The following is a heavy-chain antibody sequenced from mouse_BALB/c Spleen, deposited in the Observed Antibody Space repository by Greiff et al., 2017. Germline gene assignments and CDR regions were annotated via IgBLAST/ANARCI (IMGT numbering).Heavy chain of an antibody. V-gene: IGHV2-6-7*01. CDR2: IWGDGST. CDR3: ARANGNPYFDY. D-gene: IGHD2-1*01. CDR1: GFSLTGYG. J-gene: IGHJ2*01. Sequence: VQGVESGPGLVAPSQSLSITCTVSGFSLTGYGVNWVRQPPGKGLEWLGMIWGDGSTDYNSALKSRLSISKDNSKSQVFLKMNSLQTDDTARYYCARANGNPYFDYWGQGTTLTVSS.